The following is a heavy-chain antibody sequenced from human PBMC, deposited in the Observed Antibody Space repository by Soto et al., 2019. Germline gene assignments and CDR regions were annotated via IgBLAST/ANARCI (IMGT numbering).Heavy chain of an antibody. CDR3: AKGGTKYYDILTGYYTLYYFDY. CDR1: GFTFSSYG. V-gene: IGHV3-30*18. CDR2: ISYDGSNK. Sequence: PGGSLRLSCAASGFTFSSYGMHWVRQAPGKGLERVAVISYDGSNKYYADSVKGRFTISRDNSKNTLYLQMNSLRAEDTAVYYCAKGGTKYYDILTGYYTLYYFDYWGQGTLVTVSS. J-gene: IGHJ4*02. D-gene: IGHD3-9*01.